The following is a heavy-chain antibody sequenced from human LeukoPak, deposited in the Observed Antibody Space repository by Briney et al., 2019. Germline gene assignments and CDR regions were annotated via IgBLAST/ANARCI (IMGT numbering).Heavy chain of an antibody. V-gene: IGHV4-59*01. D-gene: IGHD3-10*01. CDR2: IYYNGST. CDR1: GASISSYY. CDR3: ARVGLLDGILDV. J-gene: IGHJ6*04. Sequence: SETLSLTCTVSGASISSYYWSWIRQPPGKGLEWIGYIYYNGSTNKNPSLMSRVTISADTSKNQFSLKVNSVTAADTAVYYCARVGLLDGILDVWDKGTTVTVSS.